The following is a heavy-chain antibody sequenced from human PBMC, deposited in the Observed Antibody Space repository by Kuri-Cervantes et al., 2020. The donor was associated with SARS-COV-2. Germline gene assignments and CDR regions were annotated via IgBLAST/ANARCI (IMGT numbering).Heavy chain of an antibody. J-gene: IGHJ4*02. V-gene: IGHV1-18*04. D-gene: IGHD3-10*01. Sequence: ASVKVSCKASGYNFITHGISWVRQAPGQGLEWMGWISAYNGNTNYAQKLQGRVTMTTDTSTSTAYMELRSLRSDDTAVYYCAREGVVWFGGYFDYWGQGTLVTVSS. CDR1: GYNFITHG. CDR3: AREGVVWFGGYFDY. CDR2: ISAYNGNT.